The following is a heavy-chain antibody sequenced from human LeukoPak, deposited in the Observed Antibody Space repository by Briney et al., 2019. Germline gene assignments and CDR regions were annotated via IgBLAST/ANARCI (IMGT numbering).Heavy chain of an antibody. CDR2: IKSKTFGGTT. CDR1: GFTFSNYG. CDR3: TTLGAFDY. J-gene: IGHJ4*02. D-gene: IGHD3-16*01. V-gene: IGHV3-15*01. Sequence: PGGTLRLSCAASGFTFSNYGMSWVRQAPGKGLEWVGRIKSKTFGGTTDYAAPVKGRFTISRDDSKNTLYLHMNTLKTEDTAIYYCTTLGAFDYWGQGTLVTVSS.